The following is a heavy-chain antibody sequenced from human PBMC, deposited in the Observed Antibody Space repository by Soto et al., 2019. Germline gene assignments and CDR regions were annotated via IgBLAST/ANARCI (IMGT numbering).Heavy chain of an antibody. CDR1: GFTFSSYG. D-gene: IGHD3-16*02. V-gene: IGHV3-33*01. CDR2: IWYDGSNK. CDR3: ARAFDLDYIWGSYRFLGIGIDY. J-gene: IGHJ4*02. Sequence: GGSLRLSCAASGFTFSSYGMHWVRQAPGKGLEWVAVIWYDGSNKYYPDSVKGRFTISRDNSKNTLYLQMNSLRAEDTAVYYCARAFDLDYIWGSYRFLGIGIDYWGQGTLVTVSS.